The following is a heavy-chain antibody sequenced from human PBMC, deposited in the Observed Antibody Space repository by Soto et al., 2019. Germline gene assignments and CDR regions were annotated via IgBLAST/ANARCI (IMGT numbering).Heavy chain of an antibody. J-gene: IGHJ4*02. D-gene: IGHD3-9*01. CDR3: AREITYYDILTGYSRINYFEY. CDR2: ISSSSSYI. Sequence: EVQLVESGGGLVKPGGSLRLSGAASGFTFSSYSMNWVRQAPGKGLEWVSSISSSSSYIYYADSVKGRFTISRDNAKNSLYLQMNSLRAEDTAVYYCAREITYYDILTGYSRINYFEYWGQGTLVTVSS. V-gene: IGHV3-21*01. CDR1: GFTFSSYS.